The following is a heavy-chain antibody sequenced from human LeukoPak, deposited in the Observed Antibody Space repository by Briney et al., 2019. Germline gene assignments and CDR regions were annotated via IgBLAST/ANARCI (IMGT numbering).Heavy chain of an antibody. CDR3: ARETSQKGAHYMDV. CDR1: GFTFSDYY. D-gene: IGHD3-16*01. Sequence: GSLRLSCAASGFTFSDYYMNWIRQAPGKGLEWIGYIYYSGSTNYNPSLKSRVTISVDTSKNQFSLKLSSVTAADTAVYYCARETSQKGAHYMDVWGKGTTVTISS. J-gene: IGHJ6*03. V-gene: IGHV4-59*01. CDR2: IYYSGST.